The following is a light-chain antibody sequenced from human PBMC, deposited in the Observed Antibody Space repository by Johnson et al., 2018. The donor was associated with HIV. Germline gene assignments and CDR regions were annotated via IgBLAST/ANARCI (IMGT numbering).Light chain of an antibody. J-gene: IGLJ1*01. Sequence: QSLLTQPPSVSAAPGQKVTISCSGSSSNIGNNYVSWYQQLPGTAPKLLIYDNNKRPSGIPDRFSGSKSGTSATLGITGLQTGAEADYYCGTWDSSLSADVFGTGTKVTVL. CDR3: GTWDSSLSADV. CDR2: DNN. V-gene: IGLV1-51*01. CDR1: SSNIGNNY.